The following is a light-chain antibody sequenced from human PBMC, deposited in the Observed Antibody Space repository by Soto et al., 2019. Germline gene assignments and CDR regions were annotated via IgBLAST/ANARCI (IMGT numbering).Light chain of an antibody. CDR2: YEI. CDR3: HVWDSDRDHPV. Sequence: SYELTQPPSVSVAPGKTARITCAGNNIGSKSVHWYQQKSGQAPVLVIYYEIDRPSGIPERFSGSNSGSTATLTISRVEAGDEADYYCHVWDSDRDHPVFGGGTKVTVL. V-gene: IGLV3-21*04. J-gene: IGLJ2*01. CDR1: NIGSKS.